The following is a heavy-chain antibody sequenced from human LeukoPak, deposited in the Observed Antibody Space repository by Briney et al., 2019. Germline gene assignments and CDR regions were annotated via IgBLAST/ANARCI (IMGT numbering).Heavy chain of an antibody. CDR3: ARRGELLTGCSYGYDYFDY. D-gene: IGHD5-18*01. J-gene: IGHJ4*02. CDR2: IYPGDSDT. CDR1: GYSFTSYW. Sequence: GGSLKISCKGSGYSFTSYWIGWVRQMPGKGLEWMGIIYPGDSDTRYSPSFQGQVTISADKSISTAYLQWSSLKASDTAMYYCARRGELLTGCSYGYDYFDYWGQGTLVTVSS. V-gene: IGHV5-51*01.